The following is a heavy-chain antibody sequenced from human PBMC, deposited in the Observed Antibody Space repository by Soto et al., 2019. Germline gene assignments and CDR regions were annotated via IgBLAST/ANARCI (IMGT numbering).Heavy chain of an antibody. J-gene: IGHJ3*02. CDR2: IFYSGTT. CDR3: ARGRGGTYDAFDI. D-gene: IGHD1-26*01. V-gene: IGHV4-59*01. CDR1: RGSISSYF. Sequence: QVQLQESGPRLVKPSETLSLTCTVSRGSISSYFWSWIRQSPGEGLEWIGYIFYSGTTNYSPSLKSRVTMSLGTAKNQFSLNLTSVTAADTAVYYCARGRGGTYDAFDIWGQGTMVTVSS.